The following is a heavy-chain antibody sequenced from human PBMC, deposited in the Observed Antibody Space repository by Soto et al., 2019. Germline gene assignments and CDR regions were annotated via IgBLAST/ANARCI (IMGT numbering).Heavy chain of an antibody. CDR1: GFTFSGSA. V-gene: IGHV3-73*02. D-gene: IGHD3-22*01. CDR2: IRRRAKNYAT. CDR3: TRTFDVSDYFAPDFDY. Sequence: EVQLVESGGDLVQPGGSLKLSCAASGFTFSGSAMHWVRQASGKGLEWVGHIRRRAKNYATVYAASVKGRFIISRDDSKSKAYLQMNSLKTDDTAVYYCTRTFDVSDYFAPDFDYWGQGTLVTVSS. J-gene: IGHJ4*02.